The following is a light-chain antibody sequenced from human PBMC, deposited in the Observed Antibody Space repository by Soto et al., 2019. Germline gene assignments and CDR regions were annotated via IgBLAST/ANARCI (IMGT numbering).Light chain of an antibody. CDR1: SSDTGGYNY. J-gene: IGLJ2*01. CDR3: SSYKTSSTVVV. CDR2: GVS. V-gene: IGLV2-14*01. Sequence: QSALTQPASVSGSPGQSITISCTGTSSDTGGYNYVSWYQQYPGKAPKLMIFGVSDRPSGVSNRFSGSKSGTTASLTISGLQAEDEADYYCSSYKTSSTVVVFGGGTKVTVL.